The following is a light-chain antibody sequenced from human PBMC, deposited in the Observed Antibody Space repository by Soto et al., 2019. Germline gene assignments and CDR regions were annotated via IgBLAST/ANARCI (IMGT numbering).Light chain of an antibody. J-gene: IGLJ1*01. Sequence: QSVGTQPPSASGSPGQSVTISCTGTSSDVGAYDYVSWYQQHPGKAPKLMIYEINKRPSGVPDRFSGSKSGNTASLTVSGLQAEDEADYYCSSFAGSNNFPYVFGTGTKVTV. CDR2: EIN. V-gene: IGLV2-8*01. CDR1: SSDVGAYDY. CDR3: SSFAGSNNFPYV.